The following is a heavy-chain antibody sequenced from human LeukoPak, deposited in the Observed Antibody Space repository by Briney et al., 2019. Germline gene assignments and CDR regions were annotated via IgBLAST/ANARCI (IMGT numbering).Heavy chain of an antibody. V-gene: IGHV3-74*01. Sequence: GGSLKLSCSASGFTFGPSWMHWVRKGPGKGLLWVAHMNSDGGNTAYADSVKGRFTISRDNAKSTLYLQMNSLRSEDTAVYYCARGDPLGNYWGQGTLVTVSS. CDR2: MNSDGGNT. J-gene: IGHJ4*02. D-gene: IGHD7-27*01. CDR1: GFTFGPSW. CDR3: ARGDPLGNY.